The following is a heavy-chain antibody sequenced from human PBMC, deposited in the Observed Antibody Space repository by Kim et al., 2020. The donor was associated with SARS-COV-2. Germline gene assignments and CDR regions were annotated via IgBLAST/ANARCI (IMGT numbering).Heavy chain of an antibody. D-gene: IGHD6-13*01. J-gene: IGHJ4*02. Sequence: ASVKVSCKASGYTFTSYDINWVRQTTGQGLEWVGWMNPNSGNTGYAQTFQGRVTMTRNTSITTAYMELSSLRSEDTAVYYCARVPAWGAYSSSWYYFDYWGLGTLLTVSS. CDR3: ARVPAWGAYSSSWYYFDY. CDR2: MNPNSGNT. V-gene: IGHV1-8*01. CDR1: GYTFTSYD.